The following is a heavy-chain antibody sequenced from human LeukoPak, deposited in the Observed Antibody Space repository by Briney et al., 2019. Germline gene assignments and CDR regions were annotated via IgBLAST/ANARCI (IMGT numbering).Heavy chain of an antibody. D-gene: IGHD3-22*01. CDR1: GYTFTSYY. V-gene: IGHV1-2*02. Sequence: ASVKVSCKASGYTFTSYYMHWVRQAPGQGLEWMGWINPNSGGTNYAQKFQGRVTMTRDTSISTAYMELSRLRSEDTAVYYCARVKSYYYDTSDKDAFDIWGQGTMVTVSS. CDR3: ARVKSYYYDTSDKDAFDI. J-gene: IGHJ3*02. CDR2: INPNSGGT.